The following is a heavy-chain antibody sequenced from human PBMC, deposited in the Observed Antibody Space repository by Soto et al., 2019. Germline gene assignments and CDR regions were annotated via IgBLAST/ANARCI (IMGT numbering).Heavy chain of an antibody. V-gene: IGHV4-39*01. Sequence: SETLSLTCTVSGGSISSGGHYWGWIRQPPGKGLEWIGSIYYRGNTYYNPSLKSRVTIFVDTSKNQFSLKLTSVTAPDTALDYCVRPRGPSSRYLFPDSWGQGILVTVSS. CDR1: GGSISSGGHY. CDR3: VRPRGPSSRYLFPDS. J-gene: IGHJ4*02. CDR2: IYYRGNT. D-gene: IGHD6-25*01.